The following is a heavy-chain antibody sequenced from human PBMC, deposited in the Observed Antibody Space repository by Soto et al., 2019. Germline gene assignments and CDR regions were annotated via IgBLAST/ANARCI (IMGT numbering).Heavy chain of an antibody. V-gene: IGHV3-33*01. J-gene: IGHJ3*02. CDR2: IWYDGRNK. Sequence: QVQLVESGGGVVQPGRSLRLSCAASGFTFSSYGMHWVRQAPGKGLEWVAVIWYDGRNKFYADSVKGRFSISRDNSKNTRYLQMNSLRAEDTAVYYCARVTDSSGWYWAFDIWGQGTMVTVSS. CDR3: ARVTDSSGWYWAFDI. D-gene: IGHD6-19*01. CDR1: GFTFSSYG.